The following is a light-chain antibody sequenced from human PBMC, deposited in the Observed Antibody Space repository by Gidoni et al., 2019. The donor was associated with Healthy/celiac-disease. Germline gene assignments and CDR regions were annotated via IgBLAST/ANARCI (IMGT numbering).Light chain of an antibody. Sequence: DIVMTQSPDSLAVSLGERATINCKSSQSVLYSSNNKNYLAWYQQKPGQPPKLLIYWASTRESGVPDRFSGSGSGTDFTLTISSLQAEDVAVYYCQQYYSTPLVTFGQGTKLEXK. V-gene: IGKV4-1*01. CDR3: QQYYSTPLVT. CDR1: QSVLYSSNNKNY. CDR2: WAS. J-gene: IGKJ2*01.